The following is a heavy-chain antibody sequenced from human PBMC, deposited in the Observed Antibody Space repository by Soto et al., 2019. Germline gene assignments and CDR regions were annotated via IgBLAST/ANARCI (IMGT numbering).Heavy chain of an antibody. Sequence: SETMSLTCTVSGASITFGGYSWSWIRQTPGKGLEWIGYINHLETTFYNPSFESRLTPSIDRAKNQFSLKLHSMSAADRAVYFCARGGGSDSFDYWGQGILVTVSS. CDR3: ARGGGSDSFDY. J-gene: IGHJ4*02. D-gene: IGHD1-26*01. CDR1: GASITFGGYS. CDR2: INHLETT. V-gene: IGHV4-30-2*01.